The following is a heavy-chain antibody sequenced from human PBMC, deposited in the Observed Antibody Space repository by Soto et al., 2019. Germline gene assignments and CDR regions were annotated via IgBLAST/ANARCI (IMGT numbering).Heavy chain of an antibody. V-gene: IGHV1-3*01. CDR3: AGARYNWNDGVYFDY. CDR2: INAGNGNT. J-gene: IGHJ4*02. CDR1: GYTFTSYA. Sequence: QVQLVQSGAEVKKPGASVKVSCKASGYTFTSYAMHWVRQAPGQRLEWMGWINAGNGNTKYSQKCQGRVTITRDTSASTAYMELSSLRSEDTAVYYCAGARYNWNDGVYFDYWGQGTLVTVSS. D-gene: IGHD1-20*01.